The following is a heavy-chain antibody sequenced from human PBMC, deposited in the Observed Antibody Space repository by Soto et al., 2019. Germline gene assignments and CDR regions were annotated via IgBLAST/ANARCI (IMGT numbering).Heavy chain of an antibody. CDR3: AKDGYGMDV. CDR2: ISYDGSNK. V-gene: IGHV3-30*18. Sequence: GGSLRLSCAASGFTFSSYGMHWVRQAPGKGLEWVAVISYDGSNKYYADSVKGRFTISRDNSKNTLYLQMNSLRAEDTAVYYSAKDGYGMDVWGKGTTVTVSS. CDR1: GFTFSSYG. J-gene: IGHJ6*04.